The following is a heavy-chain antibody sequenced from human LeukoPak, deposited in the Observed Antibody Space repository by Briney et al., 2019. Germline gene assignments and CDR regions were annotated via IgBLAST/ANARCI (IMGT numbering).Heavy chain of an antibody. V-gene: IGHV3-30-3*01. CDR3: ARDRSYYDSRSHQGFDH. J-gene: IGHJ4*02. D-gene: IGHD3-10*01. Sequence: GTSLRLSCAASGFTFTPYAMHWVRQAPGKGLEWVAVTSYDGGIKYYADSVKGRFTISRDNSQNTLHLQMNSLRAEDTAIYYCARDRSYYDSRSHQGFDHWGPGTLVTVSS. CDR1: GFTFTPYA. CDR2: TSYDGGIK.